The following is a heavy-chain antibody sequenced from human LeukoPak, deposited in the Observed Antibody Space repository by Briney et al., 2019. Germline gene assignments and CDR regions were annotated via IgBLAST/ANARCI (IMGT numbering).Heavy chain of an antibody. CDR2: IYWNDDE. V-gene: IGHV2-5*01. D-gene: IGHD2/OR15-2a*01. CDR3: ARSHCNGWCTWGFDY. J-gene: IGHJ4*02. Sequence: SGPTLVNPTQTLTLTCTFSGFSLSTSGVGVGWIRQPPGKALEWLALIYWNDDERYSPSLKSRLTITKDTSKNQVVLTMTSLDPMDTATYYCARSHCNGWCTWGFDYWGQGTLVTVSS. CDR1: GFSLSTSGVG.